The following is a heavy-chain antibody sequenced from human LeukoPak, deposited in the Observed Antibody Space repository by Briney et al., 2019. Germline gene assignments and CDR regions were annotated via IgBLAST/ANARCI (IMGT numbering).Heavy chain of an antibody. CDR1: GFTFSSYG. Sequence: GKSLRLSCTASGFTFSSYGMHWVRQAPGKGLEWVAVISYDGSNKYYADSVKGRFTISRDNSKNTLYLQMNSLRAEDTAVYYCAKNTAMAQYYFDYWGQGTLVTVSS. D-gene: IGHD5-18*01. J-gene: IGHJ4*02. V-gene: IGHV3-30*18. CDR2: ISYDGSNK. CDR3: AKNTAMAQYYFDY.